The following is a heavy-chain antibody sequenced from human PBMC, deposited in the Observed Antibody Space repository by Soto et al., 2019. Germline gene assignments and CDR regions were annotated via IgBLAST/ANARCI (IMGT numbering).Heavy chain of an antibody. V-gene: IGHV2-5*01. CDR2: IYWNDDK. Sequence: SGPTLVNPTQTLTLTCNFSGFSLSTSGVGVGWIRQPPGKALEWLALIYWNDDKRYSPSLKSRLTITKDTSKNQVVLTMTNMDPVDTATYYCAHRPSGWYLFDYWGQGTLVTVSS. D-gene: IGHD6-19*01. CDR3: AHRPSGWYLFDY. CDR1: GFSLSTSGVG. J-gene: IGHJ4*02.